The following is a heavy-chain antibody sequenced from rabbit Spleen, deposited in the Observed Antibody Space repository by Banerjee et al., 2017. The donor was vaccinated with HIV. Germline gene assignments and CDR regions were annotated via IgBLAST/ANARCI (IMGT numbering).Heavy chain of an antibody. J-gene: IGHJ4*01. CDR1: GVSFSDKDV. D-gene: IGHD1-1*01. V-gene: IGHV1S45*01. CDR2: IYAGNIIT. Sequence: EQLEESGGGLVKPEGSPTLTCKASGVSFSDKDVMCWVRQAPGKGLEWIACIYAGNIITWYASWAKGRFTISKTSSTAVTLQMTSLTAADTATYFCARDPYSIYMRNLWGQGTLVTVS. CDR3: ARDPYSIYMRNL.